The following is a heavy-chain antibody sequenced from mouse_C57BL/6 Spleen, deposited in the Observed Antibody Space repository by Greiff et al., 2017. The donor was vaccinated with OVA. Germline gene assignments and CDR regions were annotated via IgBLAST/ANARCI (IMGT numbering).Heavy chain of an antibody. V-gene: IGHV1-59*01. D-gene: IGHD2-4*01. J-gene: IGHJ2*01. CDR1: GYTFTSYW. CDR2: IDPSDSYT. CDR3: ATIYSDYGSFAF. Sequence: QVQLQQPGAELVRPGTSVKLSCQASGYTFTSYWMHWVKQRPGQGLEWIGVIDPSDSYTNYNQKFKGKATLTVDTSSSTAYMQLSSLTSEYSAFYSCATIYSDYGSFAFWGPGTTLPVSS.